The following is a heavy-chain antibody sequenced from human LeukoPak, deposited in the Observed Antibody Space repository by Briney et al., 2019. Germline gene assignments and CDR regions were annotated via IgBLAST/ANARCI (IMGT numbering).Heavy chain of an antibody. CDR1: GYTFTIYG. CDR3: ARGGSSSLNWLDP. D-gene: IGHD6-13*01. CDR2: ISAYGNT. Sequence: ASVKVSCKTSGYTFTIYGISWVRQAPGQGLEWMGLISAYGNTNYAQNLQGRVTMTTDTSTSTAYMELRSLRSDDTAVYYCARGGSSSLNWLDPWGQGTLVTASS. J-gene: IGHJ5*02. V-gene: IGHV1-18*01.